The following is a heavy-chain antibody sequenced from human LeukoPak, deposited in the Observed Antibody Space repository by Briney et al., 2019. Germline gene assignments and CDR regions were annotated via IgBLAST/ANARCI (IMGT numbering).Heavy chain of an antibody. D-gene: IGHD4-23*01. CDR3: ARRHYHSGNPTNNYYDYGMDV. V-gene: IGHV3-30-3*01. CDR1: GFTFSSYA. CDR2: VSKDGGIK. Sequence: PGGSLRLSCAASGFTFSSYAMHWVRQAPGKGPEWVAGVSKDGGIKFYAASLKGRVTISRDNSKNTLYLQMNSLREDDTAVYPCARRHYHSGNPTNNYYDYGMDVWGQGTTVTVSS. J-gene: IGHJ6*02.